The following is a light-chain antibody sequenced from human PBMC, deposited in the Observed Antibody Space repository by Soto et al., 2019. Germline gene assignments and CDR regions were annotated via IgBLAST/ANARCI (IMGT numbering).Light chain of an antibody. CDR1: QSIGNH. CDR2: GAS. Sequence: EIVVTQSPATLSVSPGERATLSCRASQSIGNHLAWYQQKPGQAPRLLIYGASTSATTIPARFSGSGSGTDFTLTISSLQSGDFAVYYCQQYRAWPLSFGGGTKVEIK. V-gene: IGKV3D-15*01. CDR3: QQYRAWPLS. J-gene: IGKJ4*01.